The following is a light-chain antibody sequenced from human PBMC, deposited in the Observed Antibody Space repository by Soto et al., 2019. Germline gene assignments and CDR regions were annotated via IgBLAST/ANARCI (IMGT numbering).Light chain of an antibody. J-gene: IGLJ1*01. Sequence: QSALTQPASVSGSPGQSITISCTGTSSDVGGYNYVSWYQQHPGKAPKLMIYEVSNRPSGVSNHFSGSKSGNTASLTISGLQAEDEADYYCSSYTSSSTGVFGTGTKVTVL. V-gene: IGLV2-14*01. CDR2: EVS. CDR1: SSDVGGYNY. CDR3: SSYTSSSTGV.